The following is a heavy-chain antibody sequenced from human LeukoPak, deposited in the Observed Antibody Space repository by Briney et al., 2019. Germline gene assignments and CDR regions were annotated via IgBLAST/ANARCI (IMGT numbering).Heavy chain of an antibody. CDR2: VNSDGSST. CDR3: ARNDDYGDYVLFSY. V-gene: IGHV3-74*01. CDR1: GFTFSSYW. Sequence: GGSLRLSRAASGFTFSSYWMHWVRQAPGKGLVWVSRVNSDGSSTSYADSVKGRFTISRDNAKNTLYLQMNSLRAEDTAVYYCARNDDYGDYVLFSYWGQGTLVTVSS. D-gene: IGHD4-17*01. J-gene: IGHJ4*02.